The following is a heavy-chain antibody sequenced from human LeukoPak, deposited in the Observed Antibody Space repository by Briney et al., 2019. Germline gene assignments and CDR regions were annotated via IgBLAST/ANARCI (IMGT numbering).Heavy chain of an antibody. CDR1: GGSISSTNSY. CDR2: ISYSGDT. V-gene: IGHV4-39*01. Sequence: PSETLSLTGNVSGGSISSTNSYWGWIRQPPGKGLEWIGSISYSGDTYYNSSLKSRVTISVDTSKNQFSLRLTSVTVADTAVYYCARPGNGFYDSSACYLSWGQGTLVTVSS. CDR3: ARPGNGFYDSSACYLS. J-gene: IGHJ5*02. D-gene: IGHD3-22*01.